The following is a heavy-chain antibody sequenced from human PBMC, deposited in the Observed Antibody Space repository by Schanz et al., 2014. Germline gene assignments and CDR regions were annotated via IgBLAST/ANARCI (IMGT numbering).Heavy chain of an antibody. V-gene: IGHV3-23*01. J-gene: IGHJ4*02. CDR3: ARIGGSVFDY. D-gene: IGHD3-10*01. CDR2: ISGSGGNT. CDR1: GFTFRGYA. Sequence: EVQLLESGGGLVQPGGSLRLSCAASGFTFRGYAMSWVRQAPGRGLEWVSIISGSGGNTYYADAVRGRFTISRDNSKNTLYLQMNSLRAGDAAVYYCARIGGSVFDYWAQGTLVTVSS.